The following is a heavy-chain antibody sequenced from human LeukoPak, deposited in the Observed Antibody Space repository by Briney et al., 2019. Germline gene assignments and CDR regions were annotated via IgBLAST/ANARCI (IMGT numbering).Heavy chain of an antibody. J-gene: IGHJ4*02. D-gene: IGHD3-9*01. CDR1: GYTFTGYY. V-gene: IGHV1-18*04. Sequence: GASVKVSCKASGYTFTGYYMHWVRQAPGQGLEWMGWISAYNGNTNYAQKLQGRVTMTTDTSTSTAYMELSRLRSDDTAVYYCARVGLFDWLLYGPNFDYWGQGTLVTVSS. CDR2: ISAYNGNT. CDR3: ARVGLFDWLLYGPNFDY.